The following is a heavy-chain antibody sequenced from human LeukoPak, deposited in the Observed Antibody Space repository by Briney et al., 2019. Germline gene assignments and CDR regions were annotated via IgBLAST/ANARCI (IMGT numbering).Heavy chain of an antibody. Sequence: GASVKVSCKASGYTFTSYDISWVRQAPGQGLEWMGGIIPIFDTANYALKFQGRVTMTADESTSTAYMELSSLRSEDTAVYYCARGVGSGSYYNPSYYYYGMDVWGQGTTVTVSS. CDR1: GYTFTSYD. J-gene: IGHJ6*02. CDR3: ARGVGSGSYYNPSYYYYGMDV. V-gene: IGHV1-69*13. CDR2: IIPIFDTA. D-gene: IGHD3-10*01.